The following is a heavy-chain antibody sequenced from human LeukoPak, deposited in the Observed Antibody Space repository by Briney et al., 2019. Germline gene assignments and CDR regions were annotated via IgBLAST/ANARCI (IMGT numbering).Heavy chain of an antibody. CDR1: GGSISSSRYY. D-gene: IGHD4-17*01. Sequence: SETLSLTCTVSGGSISSSRYYWGWIRQPPGKGLEWIGSIYYSGSNYYNPSLKSRATISVDTSKNQFSLKLSSVTAADTAVYYCATEDYGDYVGEFDYWGQGTLVTVSS. CDR2: IYYSGSN. V-gene: IGHV4-39*07. CDR3: ATEDYGDYVGEFDY. J-gene: IGHJ4*02.